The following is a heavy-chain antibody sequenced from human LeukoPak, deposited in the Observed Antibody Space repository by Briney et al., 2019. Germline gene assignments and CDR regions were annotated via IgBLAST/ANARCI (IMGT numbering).Heavy chain of an antibody. Sequence: HSGGSLRLSCAASGFTFSSYWMSWVRQAPGKGLEWVSTISGSGGSTYYADSVKGRFTISRDNSKNTLYLQVNSLRAEDTAVYYCAFHTVGMATIRDWGQGTLVTVSS. CDR3: AFHTVGMATIRD. D-gene: IGHD5-24*01. CDR1: GFTFSSYW. J-gene: IGHJ4*02. CDR2: ISGSGGST. V-gene: IGHV3-23*01.